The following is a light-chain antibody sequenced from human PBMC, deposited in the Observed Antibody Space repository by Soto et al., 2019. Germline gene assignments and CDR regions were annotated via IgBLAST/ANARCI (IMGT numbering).Light chain of an antibody. CDR1: SSNIGAGYD. CDR3: QSYDSSLSGLYV. V-gene: IGLV1-40*01. Sequence: QSVLTQPPSVSGAPGQRVTISCTGSSSNIGAGYDVHWYQQLPGTAPKLLIYGNSNRPSGVPDRFSGSKSGTSASVAITGLQAEDEADYYCQSYDSSLSGLYVFRTGTKVTVL. CDR2: GNS. J-gene: IGLJ1*01.